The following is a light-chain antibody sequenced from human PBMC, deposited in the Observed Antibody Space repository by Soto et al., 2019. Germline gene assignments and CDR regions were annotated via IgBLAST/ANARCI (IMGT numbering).Light chain of an antibody. CDR2: GAS. CDR1: QGINHY. V-gene: IGKV1-9*01. Sequence: QLTQSPSFLSASVGDRVTITCRASQGINHYVAWYQQKPGKAPKCLIYGASALQSGVPSRFSGSGSWAEVTLSISSLQPEDFATYYCQHVYSYPLTFGGGTRVEI. J-gene: IGKJ4*01. CDR3: QHVYSYPLT.